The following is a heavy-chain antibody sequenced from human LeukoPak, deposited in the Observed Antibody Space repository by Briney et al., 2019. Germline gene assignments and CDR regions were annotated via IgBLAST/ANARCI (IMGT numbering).Heavy chain of an antibody. CDR2: VSGSGDRM. D-gene: IGHD6-13*01. V-gene: IGHV3-23*01. CDR1: GFTSSSYA. CDR3: AKAAAAPGFDF. J-gene: IGHJ4*02. Sequence: GGSLRLSCAASGFTSSSYALNWVRQAPGKGLEWVATVSGSGDRMYHADSVKGRFTISRDNSKNTIYLQMNSLRVEDTALYYCAKAAAAPGFDFWGQGTLVTVSS.